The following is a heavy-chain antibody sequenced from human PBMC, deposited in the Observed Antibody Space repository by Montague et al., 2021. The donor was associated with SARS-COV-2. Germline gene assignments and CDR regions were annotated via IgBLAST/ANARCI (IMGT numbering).Heavy chain of an antibody. Sequence: QSGAEVKKPGESLTISCKASGYNFPNYWIGWVRQMPGKGLEWMGIIYPYDSDTRYRPSFQGQVTISADKSINTAYLQWSSLKASDTAVYYCANSATLEVPPAPPRPGPCDFDHWGQGTLVTVSS. D-gene: IGHD2-15*01. J-gene: IGHJ4*02. CDR2: IYPYDSDT. V-gene: IGHV5-51*03. CDR3: ANSATLEVPPAPPRPGPCDFDH. CDR1: GYNFPNYW.